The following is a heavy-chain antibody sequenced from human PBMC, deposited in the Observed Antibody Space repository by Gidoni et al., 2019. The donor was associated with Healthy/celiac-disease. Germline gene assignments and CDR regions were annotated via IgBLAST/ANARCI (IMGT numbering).Heavy chain of an antibody. D-gene: IGHD5-18*01. CDR1: GFSLSTSGMC. CDR3: ARTHREYNYDYGAFDI. J-gene: IGHJ3*02. V-gene: IGHV2-70*01. CDR2: IDWDDDK. Sequence: HVTLRESGPALVKPTQTLTLTCTFSGFSLSTSGMCVSWIRQPPGKALEWLALIDWDDDKYYSTSLKTRLTISKDTSKNQVVLTLTNMDPVDTATYYCARTHREYNYDYGAFDIWGQGTMVTVSS.